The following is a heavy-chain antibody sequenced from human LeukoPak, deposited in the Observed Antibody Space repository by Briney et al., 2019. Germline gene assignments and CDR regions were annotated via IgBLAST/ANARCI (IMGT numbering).Heavy chain of an antibody. CDR2: IYYRRTT. Sequence: SETLSLTCTVSGYSISSGYDWGWIRQPPGEGLEWIGSIYYRRTTYYNPSLKSRVTISIDTSENQLSLRLSSVTAADTAVYYCARLLGSGSRVDYWGQGTLVTVSS. V-gene: IGHV4-38-2*02. CDR3: ARLLGSGSRVDY. D-gene: IGHD3-10*01. J-gene: IGHJ4*02. CDR1: GYSISSGYD.